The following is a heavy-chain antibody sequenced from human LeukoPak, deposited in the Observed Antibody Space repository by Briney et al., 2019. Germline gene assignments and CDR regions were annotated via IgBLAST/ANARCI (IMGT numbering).Heavy chain of an antibody. D-gene: IGHD6-19*01. J-gene: IGHJ4*02. Sequence: AGGSLRLPCAASGFTFGSYAMYWVRQAPGKGLEWVSGISGSGGSTFYADSVKGRFTISRDNSENTVYLQMNSLRADDTAVYYCAKTTAGYSSGRYPGWPVDYWGQGILVTVSS. V-gene: IGHV3-23*01. CDR1: GFTFGSYA. CDR2: ISGSGGST. CDR3: AKTTAGYSSGRYPGWPVDY.